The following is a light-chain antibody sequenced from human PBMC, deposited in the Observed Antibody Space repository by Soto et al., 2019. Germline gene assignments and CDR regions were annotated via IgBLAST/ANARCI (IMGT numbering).Light chain of an antibody. J-gene: IGKJ1*01. CDR3: QQRGNRPPWT. V-gene: IGKV3-11*01. Sequence: EIVMTQSPATLSLSPGERATLSCRASQRVDKYLVGYQQKPGQAPRLLLYDASNRATGIPARFSGSGSGTDFTLTISSLEPEDFAVYYCQQRGNRPPWTFGQGTKVEIK. CDR2: DAS. CDR1: QRVDKY.